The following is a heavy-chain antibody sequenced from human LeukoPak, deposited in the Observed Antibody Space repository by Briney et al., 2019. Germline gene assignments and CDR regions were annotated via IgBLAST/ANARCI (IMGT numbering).Heavy chain of an antibody. J-gene: IGHJ5*02. CDR2: IYHSGST. Sequence: NSSETLSLTCAVSGGSISSGGYSWSWIRQPPGKGLEWIGYIYHSGSTYYNPSLKSRVTISVDTSKNQFSLKLSSVTAADTAVYYCARGHLIPQYYYDSSGGRWFDPWGQGTLVTVSS. CDR3: ARGHLIPQYYYDSSGGRWFDP. V-gene: IGHV4-30-2*01. D-gene: IGHD3-22*01. CDR1: GGSISSGGYS.